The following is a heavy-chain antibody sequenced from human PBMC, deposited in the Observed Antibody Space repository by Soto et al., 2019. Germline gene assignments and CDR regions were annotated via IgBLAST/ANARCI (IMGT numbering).Heavy chain of an antibody. J-gene: IGHJ4*02. Sequence: QVQLVQSGAEVKKPGSSVKVSCKASGGTFSSYPVSWVRQAPGQGLEGMGRIIPILGIANYAQTCQGRVTITADKSKSTAYRERSSQRAEDTAGDYCARGGDYDDFDYWGQGTLVTVSS. CDR2: IIPILGIA. CDR1: GGTFSSYP. CDR3: ARGGDYDDFDY. V-gene: IGHV1-69*02. D-gene: IGHD4-17*01.